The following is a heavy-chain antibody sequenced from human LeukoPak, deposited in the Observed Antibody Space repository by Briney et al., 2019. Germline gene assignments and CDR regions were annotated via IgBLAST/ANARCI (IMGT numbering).Heavy chain of an antibody. D-gene: IGHD3-3*02. Sequence: GGSLRLSCAASGFTFSTYSMNWVRQAPGKGLEWVSVIYSGGSTYYADSVKGRFTISRDNSKNTLYLQMNSLRAEDTAVYYCARGHISHEFDYWGQGTLVTVSS. CDR3: ARGHISHEFDY. CDR2: IYSGGST. CDR1: GFTFSTYS. J-gene: IGHJ4*02. V-gene: IGHV3-53*01.